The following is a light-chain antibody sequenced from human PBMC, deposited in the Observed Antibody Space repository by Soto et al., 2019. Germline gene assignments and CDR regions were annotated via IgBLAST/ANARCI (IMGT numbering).Light chain of an antibody. Sequence: QSVLTQPPSVSGSPGQSVAISCTGTSSDVGSYNRVSWYQQPPGTAPKLMIYDVSNRPSGVPDRFSGSNSGNTASLTISGLQAEDEADYSCSSYTSSSTYVFGTGTKLTVL. CDR1: SSDVGSYNR. J-gene: IGLJ1*01. CDR2: DVS. CDR3: SSYTSSSTYV. V-gene: IGLV2-18*02.